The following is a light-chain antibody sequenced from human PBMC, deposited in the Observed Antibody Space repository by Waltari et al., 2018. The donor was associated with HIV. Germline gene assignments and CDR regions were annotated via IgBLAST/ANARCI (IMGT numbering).Light chain of an antibody. CDR1: QGLLNSNGCNY. Sequence: DIVMTQSPLSLPVTPGEPASISCRSSQGLLNSNGCNYLHWYLQKQGQSPHLLFYLCSTRASGVPDRFSGSGSGTDFTLKISRVEAEDVGVYYCIQAAQTPYTSGQGTKLEIK. CDR3: IQAAQTPYT. J-gene: IGKJ2*01. CDR2: LCS. V-gene: IGKV2-28*01.